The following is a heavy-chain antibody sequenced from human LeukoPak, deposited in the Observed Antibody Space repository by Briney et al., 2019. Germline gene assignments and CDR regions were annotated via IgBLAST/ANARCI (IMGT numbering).Heavy chain of an antibody. CDR2: INPNSGGT. CDR3: ARASYYYDSSGYPGYYFDY. Sequence: GASVKVSCKASGYTFTDYYMLWVRQAPGQGLEWMGWINPNSGGTNYAQKFQGRVTMTRDTSISTAYMELSRLRSDDTAVYYCARASYYYDSSGYPGYYFDYWGQGTLVTVSS. CDR1: GYTFTDYY. D-gene: IGHD3-22*01. V-gene: IGHV1-2*02. J-gene: IGHJ4*02.